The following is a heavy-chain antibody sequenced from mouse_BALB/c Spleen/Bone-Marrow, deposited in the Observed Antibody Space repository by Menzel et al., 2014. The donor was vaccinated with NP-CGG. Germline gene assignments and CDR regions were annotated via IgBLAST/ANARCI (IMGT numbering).Heavy chain of an antibody. Sequence: EVKLMESGAELVKPGASVQLSCTASGFNIKDTYMHWVKQRPEQGLEWIGRIDPANGNTKYDPKFQGKATITADTSSNTAYLQLSSLTSEDTAVYYCARVKLWSYAMDYWGQGTSVTVSS. CDR3: ARVKLWSYAMDY. CDR1: GFNIKDTY. D-gene: IGHD1-1*02. J-gene: IGHJ4*01. V-gene: IGHV14-3*02. CDR2: IDPANGNT.